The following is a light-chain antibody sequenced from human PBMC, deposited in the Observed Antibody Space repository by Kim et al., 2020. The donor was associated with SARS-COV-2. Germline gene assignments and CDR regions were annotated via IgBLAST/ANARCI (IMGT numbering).Light chain of an antibody. CDR1: QNINIG. J-gene: IGKJ4*01. Sequence: PGERAARACRASQNINIGIAWYQQKPGRAPRLLIYDASKRVSGVPARFRGSGSGIDFALTINGLEPEDFAFYYCQQHATWPPALTFGGGTKVDIK. V-gene: IGKV3-11*01. CDR3: QQHATWPPALT. CDR2: DAS.